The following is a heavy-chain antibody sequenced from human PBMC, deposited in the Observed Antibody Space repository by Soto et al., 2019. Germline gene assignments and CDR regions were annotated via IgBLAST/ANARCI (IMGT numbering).Heavy chain of an antibody. J-gene: IGHJ6*02. CDR3: ARGYCSGGSCSSHYGMDV. V-gene: IGHV6-1*01. Sequence: SQTLSLTCAISGDSVSSNSAAWNWIRQSSSRGLEWLGRTYYRSKWYNDYAVSVKSRITINPDTSKNQFSLQLNSVTPEDTAVYYCARGYCSGGSCSSHYGMDVWGQGTTVTVSS. D-gene: IGHD2-15*01. CDR1: GDSVSSNSAA. CDR2: TYYRSKWYN.